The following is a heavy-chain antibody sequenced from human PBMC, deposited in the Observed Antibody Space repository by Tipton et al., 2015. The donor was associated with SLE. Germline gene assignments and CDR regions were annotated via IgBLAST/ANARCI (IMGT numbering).Heavy chain of an antibody. Sequence: TLSLTCTVSGVSTSSTNYYWGWIRQSPGKGLTWIGSVYYDGTTYYNPSLKSRVTISLDTSKNQFSLKVTSMTAADTAVYYCARATDWNLSPDVWGKGTTVTVSS. CDR2: VYYDGTT. V-gene: IGHV4-39*07. D-gene: IGHD1-7*01. J-gene: IGHJ6*04. CDR3: ARATDWNLSPDV. CDR1: GVSTSSTNYY.